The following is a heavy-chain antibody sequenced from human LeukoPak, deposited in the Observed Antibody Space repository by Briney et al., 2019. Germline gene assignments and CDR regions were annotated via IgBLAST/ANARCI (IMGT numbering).Heavy chain of an antibody. CDR2: ISSSSSYI. Sequence: KTGGSLSLSCAASGFPFRNYGMSWVRQAPGKGLEWVSSISSSSSYIYYADSVKGRFTISRDNAKNSLYLQMTSLRAEDTAVYYCASLIGVVNYWGQGTLVTVSS. CDR1: GFPFRNYG. V-gene: IGHV3-21*01. CDR3: ASLIGVVNY. J-gene: IGHJ4*02. D-gene: IGHD3-3*01.